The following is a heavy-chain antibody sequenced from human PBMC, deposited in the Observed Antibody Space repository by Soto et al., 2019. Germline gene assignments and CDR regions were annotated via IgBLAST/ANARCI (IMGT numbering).Heavy chain of an antibody. V-gene: IGHV4-61*01. CDR2: VYHTGRT. J-gene: IGHJ4*02. Sequence: SETLSLTCTVSGGSFKSGRYSWSWIRQPPGKGLEWIGYVYHTGRTSYNPSLKSRVTISVDTSKNQFSLKLSSVTAADTAVYYCARVHQLERRFDYWGQGTLVTVSS. CDR3: ARVHQLERRFDY. CDR1: GGSFKSGRYS. D-gene: IGHD1-1*01.